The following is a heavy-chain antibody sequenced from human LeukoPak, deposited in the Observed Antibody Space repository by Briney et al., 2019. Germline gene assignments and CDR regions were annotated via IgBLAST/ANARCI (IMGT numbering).Heavy chain of an antibody. V-gene: IGHV4-34*01. J-gene: IGHJ5*02. CDR2: INHSGST. D-gene: IGHD3-10*01. CDR3: ARGWRFWELSRGCWFDP. Sequence: SETLSLTCAVYGGSFSGYYWSWIRQPPGKGLEWIGEINHSGSTNYNPSLKSRVTISVDTSKNQFSLKLSSVTAADTAVYYCARGWRFWELSRGCWFDPWGQGTLVTVSS. CDR1: GGSFSGYY.